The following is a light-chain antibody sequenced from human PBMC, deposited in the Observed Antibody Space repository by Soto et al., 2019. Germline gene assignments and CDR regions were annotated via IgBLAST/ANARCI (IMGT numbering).Light chain of an antibody. V-gene: IGLV3-21*04. CDR3: QVWDSSSDHDV. CDR2: YDN. CDR1: KIGRKS. J-gene: IGLJ1*01. Sequence: SYELTQPPSESVAPGETASISCGGDKIGRKSVHWYQQRPGQAPVLVMYYDNDRPSEIPERFSGFNSGNTATLDISRVEAGDEADYYCQVWDSSSDHDVFGPGTKVTVL.